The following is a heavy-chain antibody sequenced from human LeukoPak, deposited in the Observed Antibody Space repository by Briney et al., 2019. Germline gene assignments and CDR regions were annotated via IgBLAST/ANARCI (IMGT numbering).Heavy chain of an antibody. CDR3: ARRKYYDSSGYYPKYFDY. Sequence: GESLKISCKGPGYSFTSYWIGWVRQMPGKGLEWMGIIYPGDSDTRYSPSFQGQVTISADKSISTAYLQWSSLKASDTAMYYCARRKYYDSSGYYPKYFDYWGQGTLVTVSS. V-gene: IGHV5-51*01. CDR2: IYPGDSDT. CDR1: GYSFTSYW. D-gene: IGHD3-22*01. J-gene: IGHJ4*02.